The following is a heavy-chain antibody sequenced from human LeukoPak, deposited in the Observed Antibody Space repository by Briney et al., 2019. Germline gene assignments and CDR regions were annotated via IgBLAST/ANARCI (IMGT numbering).Heavy chain of an antibody. CDR2: IYYSGST. J-gene: IGHJ4*02. D-gene: IGHD1-26*01. CDR1: GGSISSYY. Sequence: SETLSLTCTVSGGSISSYYWSWIRQPPGKGLEWTGYIYYSGSTNYNPSLKSRVTISVDTSKNQFSLKLSSVTAADTAVYYCARDRGSYSDYWGQGTLVTVSS. V-gene: IGHV4-59*01. CDR3: ARDRGSYSDY.